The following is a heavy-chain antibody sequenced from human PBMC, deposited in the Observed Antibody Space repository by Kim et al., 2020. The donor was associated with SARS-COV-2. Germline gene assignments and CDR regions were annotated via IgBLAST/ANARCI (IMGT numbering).Heavy chain of an antibody. CDR1: RFTFSSYA. D-gene: IGHD3-16*02. J-gene: IGHJ4*02. CDR2: ISGSGVST. CDR3: AKDRGMITFGGVIIIAYYFDF. V-gene: IGHV3-23*01. Sequence: GGSLRLSCAASRFTFSSYAMSWVHQAPGKGLEWVSGISGSGVSTYYADSVKGRFTISRDNSKNTLYLQLNSLRAEDTAVYYCAKDRGMITFGGVIIIAYYFDFWGQGSLVTVSS.